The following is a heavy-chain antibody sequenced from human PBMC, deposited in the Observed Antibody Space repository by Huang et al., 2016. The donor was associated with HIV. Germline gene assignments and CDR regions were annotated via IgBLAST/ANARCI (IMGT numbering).Heavy chain of an antibody. Sequence: QVQLQESGPGLVKPSETLSLTCTVSVGSVSSGSYYWSWLRQPPGKGLEWIGYIYYSESTNYNPFLKSRVTISVDTSKNQFSLKLSSVTAADTAVYYCARVDLLLGKYGDYEENAFDIWGQGTMVTVSS. D-gene: IGHD4-17*01. V-gene: IGHV4-61*01. CDR1: VGSVSSGSYY. CDR2: IYYSEST. CDR3: ARVDLLLGKYGDYEENAFDI. J-gene: IGHJ3*02.